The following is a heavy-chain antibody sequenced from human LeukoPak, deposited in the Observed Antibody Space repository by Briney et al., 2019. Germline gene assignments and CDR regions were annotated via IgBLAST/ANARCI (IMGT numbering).Heavy chain of an antibody. CDR1: GFTFSNYA. D-gene: IGHD4-17*01. Sequence: GGSLRLSCAASGFTFSNYAMSWVRQAPGEGLEWVSSISVSGGSTFYADSVKGRFTISRDNSKNTVSLQMSSLRAEDTALYYCARGGYGAHMGWGQGTLVTVSS. V-gene: IGHV3-23*01. CDR2: ISVSGGST. CDR3: ARGGYGAHMG. J-gene: IGHJ4*02.